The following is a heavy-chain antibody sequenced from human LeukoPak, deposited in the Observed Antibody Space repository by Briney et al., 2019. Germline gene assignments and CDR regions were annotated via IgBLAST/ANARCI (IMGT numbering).Heavy chain of an antibody. CDR2: INPISGKT. V-gene: IGHV1-2*02. CDR1: GYTFTGHY. CDR3: ARVRDNYGMDV. D-gene: IGHD5-24*01. Sequence: GASVKVSCKASGYTFTGHYIHWVRQAPGQGLEWMGWINPISGKTNYPQKFQGRVTMTRDTSISSAYMELSRLRSDDTAVYYCARVRDNYGMDVWGQGTTVIVSS. J-gene: IGHJ6*02.